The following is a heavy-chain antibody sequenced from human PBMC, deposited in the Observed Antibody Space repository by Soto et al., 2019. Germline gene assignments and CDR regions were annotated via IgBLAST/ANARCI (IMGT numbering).Heavy chain of an antibody. V-gene: IGHV3-33*01. D-gene: IGHD3-9*01. CDR1: GFTFSSYG. J-gene: IGHJ4*02. CDR3: ARDKSSRVGLGGYGNTGYPPDY. Sequence: PGGSLRLSCAASGFTFSSYGMHWVRQAPGKGLEWVAVIWYDGSNKYYADSVKGRFTISRDNSKNTLYLQMNSLRAEDTAVYYCARDKSSRVGLGGYGNTGYPPDYWGQGTLVTVSS. CDR2: IWYDGSNK.